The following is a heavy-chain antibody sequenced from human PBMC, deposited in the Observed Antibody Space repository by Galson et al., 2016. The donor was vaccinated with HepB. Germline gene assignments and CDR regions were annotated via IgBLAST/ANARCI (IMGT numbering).Heavy chain of an antibody. CDR2: ISSSSSTI. CDR3: SSCSIATYNYGMDV. J-gene: IGHJ6*04. Sequence: SLRLSCAASGFTFSSYSMNWVRQAPGKGLEWVSYISSSSSTIYYADSVKGRFITSRDNAKNSLYLQMNSLRGEDTAVYYCSSCSIATYNYGMDVWGKGTTVIVSS. D-gene: IGHD6-19*01. CDR1: GFTFSSYS. V-gene: IGHV3-48*01.